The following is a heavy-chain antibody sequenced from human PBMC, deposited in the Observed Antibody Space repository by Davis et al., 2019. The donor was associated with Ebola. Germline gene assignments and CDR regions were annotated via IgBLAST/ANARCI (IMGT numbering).Heavy chain of an antibody. D-gene: IGHD4-17*01. CDR3: ARLTTVTVDY. J-gene: IGHJ4*02. Sequence: GGSLRLSCAASGFTFSNYGMHWVRQPPGKGLEWVAYIRFDVRNQNYADSVKGRFTISRDNAKNSLYLQMNSLRAEDTAVYFCARLTTVTVDYWGQGTLVTVSS. V-gene: IGHV3-30*02. CDR1: GFTFSNYG. CDR2: IRFDVRNQ.